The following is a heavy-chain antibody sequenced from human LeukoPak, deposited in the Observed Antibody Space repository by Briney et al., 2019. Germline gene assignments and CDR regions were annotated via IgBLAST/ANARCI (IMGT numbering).Heavy chain of an antibody. CDR2: IKQDGSKK. CDR3: ARDRDYYDSSPDAFDI. CDR1: GFPFSSYW. D-gene: IGHD3-22*01. J-gene: IGHJ3*02. V-gene: IGHV3-7*01. Sequence: GGSLRLSCVASGFPFSSYWMTWVRQAPGKGLEWVANIKQDGSKKPYVDSVKGRFTISRDNAKNSLYLQMNSLRAEDTAVYYCARDRDYYDSSPDAFDIWGQGTMVTVSS.